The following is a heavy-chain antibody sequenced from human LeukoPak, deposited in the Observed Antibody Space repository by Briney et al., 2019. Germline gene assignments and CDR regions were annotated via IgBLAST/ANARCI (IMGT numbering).Heavy chain of an antibody. J-gene: IGHJ4*02. CDR1: GFTVNNAW. D-gene: IGHD6-13*01. CDR2: IKSKTDGGTT. V-gene: IGHV3-15*01. Sequence: PGGSLRLSCAASGFTVNNAWMSWVRQAPGKGLEWVGRIKSKTDGGTTDYAALVKGRFTISRDDSKSIAYLQMNSLKTEDTAVYYCTRAAAGTLRSGYWGQGTLVTVSS. CDR3: TRAAAGTLRSGY.